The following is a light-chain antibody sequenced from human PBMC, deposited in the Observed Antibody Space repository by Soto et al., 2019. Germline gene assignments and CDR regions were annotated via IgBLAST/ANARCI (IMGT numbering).Light chain of an antibody. CDR1: QSVSSSY. J-gene: IGKJ2*01. V-gene: IGKV3-20*01. CDR3: QQYGGSALYS. Sequence: EIVLTQSPGTMSLSPGERATLSCRASQSVSSSYLAWYQQKPGQAPRLLLYGASSRATGIPDRFSGSGSGTYFTLTISRLEPEAFAVFYCQQYGGSALYSFGQGTKLESK. CDR2: GAS.